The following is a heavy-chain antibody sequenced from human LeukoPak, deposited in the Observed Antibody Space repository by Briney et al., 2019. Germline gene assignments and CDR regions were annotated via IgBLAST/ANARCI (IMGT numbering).Heavy chain of an antibody. Sequence: SETLSLTCAVYGGSFSGYYWNWIRQPPGKGLEWIGEINHSGSTNYNPSLKSRVTISVDTSKNQFSLKLSSVTAADTAVYYCARARNDAFDIWGQGTMVTVSS. CDR1: GGSFSGYY. CDR2: INHSGST. V-gene: IGHV4-34*01. J-gene: IGHJ3*02. CDR3: ARARNDAFDI.